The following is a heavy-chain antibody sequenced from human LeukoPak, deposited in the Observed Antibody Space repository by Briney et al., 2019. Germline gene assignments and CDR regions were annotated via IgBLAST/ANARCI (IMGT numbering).Heavy chain of an antibody. Sequence: GGSLRLSCAASGFTFSSYWMHWVRQAPGKGLEWVSAISGSGGSTYYADSVKGRFTISRDNSKNTLCLQMNSLRAEDTAVYYCAKEGPLGDYGSFDYWGQGTLVTVSS. CDR1: GFTFSSYW. J-gene: IGHJ4*02. D-gene: IGHD4-17*01. V-gene: IGHV3-23*01. CDR3: AKEGPLGDYGSFDY. CDR2: ISGSGGST.